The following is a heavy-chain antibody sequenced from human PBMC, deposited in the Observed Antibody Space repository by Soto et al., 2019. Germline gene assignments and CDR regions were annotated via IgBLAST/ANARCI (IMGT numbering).Heavy chain of an antibody. CDR1: GYTFTSYG. Sequence: ASVKVSCKASGYTFTSYGISWVRQAPGQGLEWMGWISAYNGNTNYAQKLQGRVTMTTDTSTSTAYMELSSLRSEDTAVYHCAREGLVLVPTTVNSDYYYYAMDVWGQGTTVTVSS. V-gene: IGHV1-18*01. J-gene: IGHJ6*02. CDR2: ISAYNGNT. D-gene: IGHD2-2*01. CDR3: AREGLVLVPTTVNSDYYYYAMDV.